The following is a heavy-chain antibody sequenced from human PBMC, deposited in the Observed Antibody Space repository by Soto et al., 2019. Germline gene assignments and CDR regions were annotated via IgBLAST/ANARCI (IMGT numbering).Heavy chain of an antibody. CDR2: IKSVTNGGTT. J-gene: IGHJ5*02. V-gene: IGHV3-15*01. CDR3: TAGGNWFDP. Sequence: PGGSLRLSCAASGFIVTNNYMSWVRQAPGRGLEWVGRIKSVTNGGTTDYAEPVKGRFIISRDDSKNTVFLQMSSLKAEDTAVYYCTAGGNWFDPWGQGTLVNVSS. CDR1: GFIVTNNY.